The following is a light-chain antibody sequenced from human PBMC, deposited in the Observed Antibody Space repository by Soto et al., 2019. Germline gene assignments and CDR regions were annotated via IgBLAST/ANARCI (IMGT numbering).Light chain of an antibody. CDR1: SSNLGAGYD. Sequence: QSVLTQPPSVSGAPGQGVTLSCTGNSSNLGAGYDVHWYKQVPGAAPKLVIFGNRNRPSGVPERFSGSKSGTSASLAITGLQAEDEADYYCQAYDYSLTASVFGGGTKVTVL. V-gene: IGLV1-40*01. CDR3: QAYDYSLTASV. J-gene: IGLJ3*02. CDR2: GNR.